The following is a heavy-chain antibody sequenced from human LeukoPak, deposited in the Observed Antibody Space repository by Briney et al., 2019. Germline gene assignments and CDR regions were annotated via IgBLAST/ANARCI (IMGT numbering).Heavy chain of an antibody. J-gene: IGHJ4*02. V-gene: IGHV3-64*01. D-gene: IGHD6-19*01. CDR2: ISSNGYNT. Sequence: GGSLRLSCAASGFTFSNYAMHWVRQAPGKGLECVSAISSNGYNTYYANSVRGRFTISRDNSNNTLYLQMGSLRAEDMAVYYCARVAVAGHHFDYWGQGTLVTVSS. CDR1: GFTFSNYA. CDR3: ARVAVAGHHFDY.